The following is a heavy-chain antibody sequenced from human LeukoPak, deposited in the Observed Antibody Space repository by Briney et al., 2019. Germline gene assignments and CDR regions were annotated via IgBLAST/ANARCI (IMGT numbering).Heavy chain of an antibody. CDR1: GFPFDIYW. V-gene: IGHV3-7*01. Sequence: PGGSLRLSCVASGFPFDIYWMSWVRQGPGKGLERVANIKSDGSEEYYADSVKGRLTVSRDNAKNSLFLQMNRLRVEDTAVYYCAKEKTVAGWYFDLWGRGTLVTVSS. D-gene: IGHD6-19*01. CDR2: IKSDGSEE. CDR3: AKEKTVAGWYFDL. J-gene: IGHJ2*01.